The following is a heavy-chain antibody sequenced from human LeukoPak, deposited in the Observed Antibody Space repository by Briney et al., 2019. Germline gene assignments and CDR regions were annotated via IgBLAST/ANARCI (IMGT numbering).Heavy chain of an antibody. J-gene: IGHJ4*02. CDR3: VSDHYHSFDY. Sequence: GGSLRLSCAAYGFIFSIYSMNWVRQAPGKGLEWISYISSSSSAIYYADSVKGRSTISRDHAKNSLYLQMNSLRDEDPADYLCVSDHYHSFDYWGQGTLVNVSS. D-gene: IGHD1-26*01. CDR1: GFIFSIYS. CDR2: ISSSSSAI. V-gene: IGHV3-48*02.